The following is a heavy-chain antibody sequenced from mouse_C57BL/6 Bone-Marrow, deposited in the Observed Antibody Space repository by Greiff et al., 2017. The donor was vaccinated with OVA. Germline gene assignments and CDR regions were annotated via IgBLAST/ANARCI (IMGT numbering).Heavy chain of an antibody. CDR3: ARQRDGYWFAY. D-gene: IGHD2-3*01. V-gene: IGHV5-2*01. J-gene: IGHJ3*01. Sequence: EVNVVESGGGLVQPGESLKLSCESNEYEFPSHDMSWVRKTPEKRLELVAALNSDGGSTYYPDTMERRFIISRDNTKKTLYLQMSSLRSEDTALYYCARQRDGYWFAYWGQGTLVTVSA. CDR2: LNSDGGST. CDR1: EYEFPSHD.